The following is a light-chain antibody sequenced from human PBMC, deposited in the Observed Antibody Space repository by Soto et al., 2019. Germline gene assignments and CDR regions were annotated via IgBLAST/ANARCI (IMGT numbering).Light chain of an antibody. CDR3: PVYNFLLRT. CDR2: EAS. Sequence: QMNKSAFALSSSEGDRVTITFGASQSISSWLAWYQQEPVKAPKLRIYEASILQSGVPSRFSGSGSGTEFTLTICSLQPEDVTTYRCPVYNFLLRTFGQ. J-gene: IGKJ5*01. CDR1: QSISSW. V-gene: IGKV1-5*01.